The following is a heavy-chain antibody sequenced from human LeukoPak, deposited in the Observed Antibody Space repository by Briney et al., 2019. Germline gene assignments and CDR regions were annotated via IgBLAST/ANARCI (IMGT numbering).Heavy chain of an antibody. CDR1: GYTFTGYY. V-gene: IGHV1-2*02. CDR2: INPNSGGT. Sequence: ASVKVSCKASGYTFTGYYMHWVRQASGQGLEWMGWINPNSGGTNYAQKFQGRVTMTRDTSISTAYMELSRLRSDDTAVYYCARENSSGYPFDYWGQGTLVTVSS. J-gene: IGHJ4*02. CDR3: ARENSSGYPFDY. D-gene: IGHD3-22*01.